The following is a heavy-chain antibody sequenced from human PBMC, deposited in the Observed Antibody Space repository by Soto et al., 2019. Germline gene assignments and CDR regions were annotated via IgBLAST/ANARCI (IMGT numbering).Heavy chain of an antibody. CDR1: GASVAGGSYY. D-gene: IGHD5-12*01. V-gene: IGHV4-30-4*01. J-gene: IGHJ5*02. CDR3: ARDTYSGYDFGL. Sequence: QVQLRESGPGLVKPSQTLSLTCSVSGASVAGGSYYWSWVRQPPGKGLEWIGYIPSSGSTFYNPSLTSRGTITADTSKNQLSLQVTAVTAADTAGYYCARDTYSGYDFGLWGQGTLVTVSS. CDR2: IPSSGST.